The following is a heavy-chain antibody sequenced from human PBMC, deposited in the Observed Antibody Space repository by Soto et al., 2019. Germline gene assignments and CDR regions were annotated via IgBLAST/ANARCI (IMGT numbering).Heavy chain of an antibody. J-gene: IGHJ4*02. CDR2: ISYDGSNK. CDR1: GFTFSSYG. V-gene: IGHV3-30-3*01. CDR3: ARGPMSGH. Sequence: QVQLVESGGGVVQPGRSLRLSCAASGFTFSSYGMHWVRQAPGKGLEWVAVISYDGSNKYYADSVKGRFTISRDNSKNTRYLPMNSLRAEDTAVYYCARGPMSGHWGQRTVVTVSS. D-gene: IGHD3-10*02.